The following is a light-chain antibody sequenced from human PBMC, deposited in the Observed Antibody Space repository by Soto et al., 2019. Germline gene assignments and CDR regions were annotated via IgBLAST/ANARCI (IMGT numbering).Light chain of an antibody. CDR2: ASS. Sequence: DIQMTQSPSSLSASVGDRVTITCRASQHISGYLNWYQQKPGKAPRLLIYASSSLQSGVPSRFSGSGSGTDFTLTISSLQPEDFATYYCQQSYSTITFGQGTRLEIK. V-gene: IGKV1-39*01. CDR1: QHISGY. J-gene: IGKJ5*01. CDR3: QQSYSTIT.